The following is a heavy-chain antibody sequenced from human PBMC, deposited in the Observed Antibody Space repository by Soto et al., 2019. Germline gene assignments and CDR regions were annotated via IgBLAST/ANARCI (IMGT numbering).Heavy chain of an antibody. V-gene: IGHV3-30*18. CDR2: ISYDGSNK. Sequence: PGGSLRLSCAPSGFTFSSYGMHWVRQAPGKGLEWVAVISYDGSNKYYADSVKGRFTISRDNSKNTLYLQMNSLRAEDTAVYYCAKGHPQYYFDYWGQGTLFTVSS. J-gene: IGHJ4*02. CDR3: AKGHPQYYFDY. CDR1: GFTFSSYG.